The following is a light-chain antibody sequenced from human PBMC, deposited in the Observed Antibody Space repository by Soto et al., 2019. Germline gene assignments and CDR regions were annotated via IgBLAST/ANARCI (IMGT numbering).Light chain of an antibody. CDR3: QSYDSSLSGYG. CDR2: GNS. V-gene: IGLV1-40*01. J-gene: IGLJ1*01. CDR1: SSNIGAGYD. Sequence: VPGDAVTITCTGSSSNIGAGYDVHWYQQLPGTAPKLLIYGNSNRPSGVPDRFSGSKSGTSASLAITGLQAEDEADYYCQSYDSSLSGYGFGTGTKVTVL.